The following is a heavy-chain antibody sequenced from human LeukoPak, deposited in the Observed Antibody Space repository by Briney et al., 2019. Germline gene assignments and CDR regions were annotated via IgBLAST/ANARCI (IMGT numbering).Heavy chain of an antibody. Sequence: ASVKVSCKASGYTFTSYDINWVRQATGQGLEWMGWMNPNSGNTGYAQKFQGRVTMTRNTSISTAYMELSSLRSEDTAVYYCARYSGGWYSYYFDYWGQGTLVTVSS. CDR3: ARYSGGWYSYYFDY. V-gene: IGHV1-8*01. D-gene: IGHD6-19*01. CDR1: GYTFTSYD. CDR2: MNPNSGNT. J-gene: IGHJ4*02.